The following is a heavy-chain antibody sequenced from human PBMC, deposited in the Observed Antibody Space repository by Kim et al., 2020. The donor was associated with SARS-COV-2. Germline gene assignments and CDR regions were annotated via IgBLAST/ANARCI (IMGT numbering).Heavy chain of an antibody. V-gene: IGHV1-69*13. CDR3: AREGYGSGSYYKSRAFDI. CDR1: GGTFSSYA. J-gene: IGHJ3*02. D-gene: IGHD3-10*01. Sequence: SVKVSCKASGGTFSSYAISWVRQAPGQGLEWMGGIIPIFGTANYAQKFQGRVTITADESTSTAYMELSSLRSEDTAVYYCAREGYGSGSYYKSRAFDIWGQGTMVTVSS. CDR2: IIPIFGTA.